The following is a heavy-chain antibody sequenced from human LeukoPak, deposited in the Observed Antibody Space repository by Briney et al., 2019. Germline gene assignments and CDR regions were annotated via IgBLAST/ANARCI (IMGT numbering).Heavy chain of an antibody. Sequence: GESLKISCAASGFTFDDYGMSWVRQAPGKGLEWVSGINWNGGSTGYADSVKGRFTISRDNAKNSLYLQMNSLRAEDTALYYCARGRYYYDSSGYYTPWGQGTLVTVSS. CDR3: ARGRYYYDSSGYYTP. CDR1: GFTFDDYG. D-gene: IGHD3-22*01. J-gene: IGHJ5*02. V-gene: IGHV3-20*04. CDR2: INWNGGST.